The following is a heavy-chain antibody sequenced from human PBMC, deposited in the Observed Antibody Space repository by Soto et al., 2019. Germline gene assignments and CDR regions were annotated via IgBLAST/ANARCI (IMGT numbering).Heavy chain of an antibody. Sequence: PGGSLRLSCAASGFTFSRYWMHWVRQTPGKGLVWVSRIDNTGSVTTYADAVKGRFTISRDNAKNTLYLQMNSLRAEDTAVYYCARGIIVGGWYPYYFDYWGQGTLVTSPQ. D-gene: IGHD6-19*01. CDR3: ARGIIVGGWYPYYFDY. J-gene: IGHJ4*02. V-gene: IGHV3-74*01. CDR2: IDNTGSVT. CDR1: GFTFSRYW.